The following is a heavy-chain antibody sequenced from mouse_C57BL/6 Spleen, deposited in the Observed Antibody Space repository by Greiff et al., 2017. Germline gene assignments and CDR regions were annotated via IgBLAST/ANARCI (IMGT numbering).Heavy chain of an antibody. CDR1: GFTFSDYG. V-gene: IGHV5-17*01. Sequence: DVHLVESGGGLVKPGGSLKLSCAASGFTFSDYGMHWVRQAPEKGLEWVAYISSGSSTIYYADTVKGRFTISRDNAKNTLFLQMTSLRSEDTAMYYCAWEDGYFDVWGTGTTVTVSS. CDR2: ISSGSSTI. J-gene: IGHJ1*03. CDR3: AWEDGYFDV.